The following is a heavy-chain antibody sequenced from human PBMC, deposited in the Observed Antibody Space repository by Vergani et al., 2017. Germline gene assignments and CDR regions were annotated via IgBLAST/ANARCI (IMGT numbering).Heavy chain of an antibody. CDR3: ARSNFYYYYGMDV. J-gene: IGHJ6*02. CDR1: GGSFSGYY. Sequence: QVQLQQWGAGLLKPSETLSLTCAVYGGSFSGYYWRWIRQPPGKGREWIGEINHSGSTNYNPSLKSRVTISVDTSKNQFSLKLSSVTAADTAVYYCARSNFYYYYGMDVWGQGTTVTVSS. V-gene: IGHV4-34*01. CDR2: INHSGST. D-gene: IGHD4-11*01.